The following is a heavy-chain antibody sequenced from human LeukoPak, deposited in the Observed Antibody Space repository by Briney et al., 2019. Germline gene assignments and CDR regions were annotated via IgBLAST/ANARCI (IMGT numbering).Heavy chain of an antibody. J-gene: IGHJ4*02. CDR2: IYYSGST. CDR1: GGSISSGDYY. CDR3: ARRHASYGSGSYPFDY. Sequence: SETLSLTCTVSGGSISSGDYYWSWIRQPPGKGLERIGYIYYSGSTYYNPSLKSRVTISVDTSKNQFSLKLSSVTAADTAVYYCARRHASYGSGSYPFDYWGQGTLVTVSS. V-gene: IGHV4-30-4*01. D-gene: IGHD3-10*01.